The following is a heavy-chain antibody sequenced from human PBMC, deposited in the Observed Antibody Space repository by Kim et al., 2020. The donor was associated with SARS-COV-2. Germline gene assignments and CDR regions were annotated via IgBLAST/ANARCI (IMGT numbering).Heavy chain of an antibody. CDR1: GGSLINYY. V-gene: IGHV4-59*13. CDR3: ARMGPGSGFDH. CDR2: MYYTGST. J-gene: IGHJ5*02. Sequence: SETLSLTCTVSGGSLINYYWSWIRQPPGKGLEWIAFMYYTGSTTYNPSLKSRLTTSVDTSKNQFSLRLTSVTAADTAVYYCARMGPGSGFDHWGQGTLVTVTS.